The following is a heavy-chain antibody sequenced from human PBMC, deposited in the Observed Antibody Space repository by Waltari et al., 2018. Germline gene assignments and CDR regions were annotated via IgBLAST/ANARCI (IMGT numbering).Heavy chain of an antibody. CDR2: INPNSGAT. D-gene: IGHD7-27*01. Sequence: QVPMVQSGAEVKKPGASVKVSCKASGYSFTAYYLHWVRQAPGQGLEWMGRINPNSGATTYAQMFQGRVTMTRDTSISTAYMEVTGLRSDDTAVYYCARVLSTVQLGIFAYWGQGTVVTVSS. V-gene: IGHV1-2*06. J-gene: IGHJ4*02. CDR3: ARVLSTVQLGIFAY. CDR1: GYSFTAYY.